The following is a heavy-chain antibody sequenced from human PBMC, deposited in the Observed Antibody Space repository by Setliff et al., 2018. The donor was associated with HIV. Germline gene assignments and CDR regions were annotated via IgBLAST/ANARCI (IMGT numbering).Heavy chain of an antibody. J-gene: IGHJ4*02. CDR1: GGSISSSNW. D-gene: IGHD5-18*01. CDR3: ARTLRAAAMGYFDY. Sequence: SETLSLSCAVSGGSISSSNWWGWVRQPPGKGLEWIGEIYHSGSTNYNPSLKSRVTISVDLSKNQFSLKLSSVTAADTAVYYCARTLRAAAMGYFDYWGQGTLVTVSS. CDR2: IYHSGST. V-gene: IGHV4-4*02.